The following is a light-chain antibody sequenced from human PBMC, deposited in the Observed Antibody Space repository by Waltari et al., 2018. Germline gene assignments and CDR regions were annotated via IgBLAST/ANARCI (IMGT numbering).Light chain of an antibody. CDR3: CSHAGSHNYV. Sequence: QSALTQPPSASGPPAQSVTISSTGTSIDFGGYNYVPGYQQPPGKAPKLMISEVTKRPSGVPDRFSGSKSGNTASLTVSGLQADDEADYYCCSHAGSHNYVFGTGTKVTVL. CDR1: SIDFGGYNY. CDR2: EVT. V-gene: IGLV2-8*01. J-gene: IGLJ1*01.